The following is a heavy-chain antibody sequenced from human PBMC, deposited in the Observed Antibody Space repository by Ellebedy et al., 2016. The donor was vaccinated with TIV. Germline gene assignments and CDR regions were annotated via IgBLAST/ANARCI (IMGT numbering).Heavy chain of an antibody. J-gene: IGHJ4*02. Sequence: GESLKISCATSGFTFSSYAMHWVRQAPGKGLEWVAVMWHGGISKDYADSVKGRFAISGDNSKNTLYLQMNNLRAEDTAVYYCARGEYSGYAPPAYWGQGTLVIVSS. CDR3: ARGEYSGYAPPAY. CDR1: GFTFSSYA. V-gene: IGHV3-33*01. D-gene: IGHD5-12*01. CDR2: MWHGGISK.